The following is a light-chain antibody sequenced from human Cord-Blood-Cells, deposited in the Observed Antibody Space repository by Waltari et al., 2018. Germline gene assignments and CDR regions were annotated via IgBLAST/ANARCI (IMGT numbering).Light chain of an antibody. V-gene: IGLV1-47*01. J-gene: IGLJ3*02. CDR2: RNN. CDR1: SYNIGSNY. Sequence: QSVLTQPPSASGTPGQRVTISCSGSSYNIGSNYVYWYQQLPGTAPKLLIYRNNRRPSGVPARFSGSKSGTSASLAISGRRSEDEADYYCAACDDSLSGPVFGGGTKLTVL. CDR3: AACDDSLSGPV.